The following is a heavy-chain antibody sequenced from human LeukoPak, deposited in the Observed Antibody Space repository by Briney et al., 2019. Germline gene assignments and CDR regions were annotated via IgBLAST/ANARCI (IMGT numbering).Heavy chain of an antibody. Sequence: SVKVSCKASVGTFSSYAISCVRQSPGQGLEGMGGIIPIFGTANYTQKFQGRVTITAYKSTSTASMELSSLSSEDTAVYSCAREERDVVVPAAMPFFWFDPWGQATLVTVSS. CDR3: AREERDVVVPAAMPFFWFDP. CDR2: IIPIFGTA. J-gene: IGHJ5*02. V-gene: IGHV1-69*06. D-gene: IGHD2-2*01. CDR1: VGTFSSYA.